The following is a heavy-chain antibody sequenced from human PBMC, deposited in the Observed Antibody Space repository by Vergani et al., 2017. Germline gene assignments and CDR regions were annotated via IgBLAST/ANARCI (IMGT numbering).Heavy chain of an antibody. CDR3: AREGGSYAFDI. D-gene: IGHD3-10*01. J-gene: IGHJ3*02. CDR1: GFTFSSYS. Sequence: EVQLVESGGGLVKPGGSLRLSCAASGFTFSSYSMNWVRQAPGKGLEWVSSISSSSSYIYYADSVKGRFTISRDNAKNSLYLLMNSLRAEDTAVYYCAREGGSYAFDIWGQGTMVTVSS. CDR2: ISSSSSYI. V-gene: IGHV3-21*01.